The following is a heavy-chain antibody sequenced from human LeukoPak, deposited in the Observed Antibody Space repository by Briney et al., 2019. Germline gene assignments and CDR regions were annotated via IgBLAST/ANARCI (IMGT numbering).Heavy chain of an antibody. V-gene: IGHV1-18*01. CDR1: GYTFTSYG. D-gene: IGHD3-10*01. Sequence: ASVKVSCKASGYTFTSYGISWVRQAPGQGLEWMGWISAYNGNTNYAQKLQGRVTMTTDTSTSTAYMELRSLGSDDTAVYYCARVSTMVPGSLFDPWGQGTLVSVSS. J-gene: IGHJ5*02. CDR3: ARVSTMVPGSLFDP. CDR2: ISAYNGNT.